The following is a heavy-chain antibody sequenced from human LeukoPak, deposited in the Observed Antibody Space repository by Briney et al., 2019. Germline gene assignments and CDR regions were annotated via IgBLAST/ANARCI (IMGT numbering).Heavy chain of an antibody. V-gene: IGHV3-7*02. CDR2: INQDGSEK. D-gene: IGHD3-9*01. CDR3: ARVDWYKFDY. CDR1: GFXFSIYW. J-gene: IGHJ4*02. Sequence: GGSLRLSCAASGFXFSIYWISWVRQAPGKGREWVAHINQDGSEKYYVDSVKGRFTISRDNAKNSLYLQMNSLRAEDTAVYYCARVDWYKFDYWGQGTLVTVSS.